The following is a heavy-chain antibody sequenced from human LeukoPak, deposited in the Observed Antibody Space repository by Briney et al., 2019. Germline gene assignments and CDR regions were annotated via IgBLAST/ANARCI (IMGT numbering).Heavy chain of an antibody. CDR3: AAGVDFWSGYLPLGNYYGMDV. Sequence: SVKVSCKASGFTCTSSAVQWVRQARGQRLEWIGWIVVGSGNTNYAQKFQERVTITRDMSTNTAYMELSSLRSEDTAVYYCAAGVDFWSGYLPLGNYYGMDVWGQGTTVTVSS. J-gene: IGHJ6*02. D-gene: IGHD3-3*01. CDR2: IVVGSGNT. CDR1: GFTCTSSA. V-gene: IGHV1-58*01.